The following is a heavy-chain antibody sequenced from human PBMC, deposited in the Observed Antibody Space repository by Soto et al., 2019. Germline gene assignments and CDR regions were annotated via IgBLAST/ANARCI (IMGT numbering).Heavy chain of an antibody. CDR2: INPNGGST. CDR3: ARANPGYCSGGSCYSYNWFDP. CDR1: GYTLTNSY. J-gene: IGHJ5*02. D-gene: IGHD2-15*01. V-gene: IGHV1-46*04. Sequence: ASVKVSCKASGYTLTNSYIHWVRQAPGQGLEWMGIINPNGGSTNYADSVKGRFTISRDNSKNTLYLQMNSLRAEDTAVYYRARANPGYCSGGSCYSYNWFDPWGQGTLVTVSS.